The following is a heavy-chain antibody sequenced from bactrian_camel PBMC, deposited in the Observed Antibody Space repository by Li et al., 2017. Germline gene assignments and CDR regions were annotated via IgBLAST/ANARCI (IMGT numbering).Heavy chain of an antibody. J-gene: IGHJ4*01. CDR1: GFTFSSVW. CDR2: INPAGDGI. D-gene: IGHD1*01. V-gene: IGHV3S1*01. Sequence: HVQLVESGGGSVQPGGSLRLSCAASGFTFSSVWMYWVRQAPGKGLELVSGINPAGDGIYYADLVKGRFTISRDNAKNTVFLPMNSLKPDDTAAYYCARDTRADTKGQGTQVTVS.